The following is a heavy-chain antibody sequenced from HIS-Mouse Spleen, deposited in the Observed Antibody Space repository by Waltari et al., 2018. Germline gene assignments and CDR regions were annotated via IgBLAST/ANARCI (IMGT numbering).Heavy chain of an antibody. CDR2: IYHSGST. D-gene: IGHD6-13*01. CDR1: GYSISSGYY. J-gene: IGHJ4*02. Sequence: QVQLQESGPGLVKPSETLSLTCTVSGYSISSGYYWGWIRQPPGTGLEWIGSIYHSGSTYYNPSLKSRVTISGDTSKNQFSLKLSSVTAADTAVYYCARDLSSSWYYFDYWGQGTLVTVSS. CDR3: ARDLSSSWYYFDY. V-gene: IGHV4-38-2*02.